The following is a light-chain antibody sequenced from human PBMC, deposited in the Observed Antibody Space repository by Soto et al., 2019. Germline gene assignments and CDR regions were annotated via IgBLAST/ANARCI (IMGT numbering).Light chain of an antibody. CDR2: EAS. CDR1: QSVNNH. V-gene: IGKV3D-15*01. CDR3: QQYNNWPPWT. Sequence: EIVLTQSPATVSLSPGERATLSCRASQSVNNHLAWYQQKPGQAPRLLIYEASNRATGIPARFSGSGSGTDFTLTISSLQSEDFAVYYCQQYNNWPPWTFGQGTKVEIK. J-gene: IGKJ1*01.